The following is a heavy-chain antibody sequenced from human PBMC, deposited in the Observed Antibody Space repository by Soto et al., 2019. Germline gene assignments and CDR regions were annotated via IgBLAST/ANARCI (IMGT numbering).Heavy chain of an antibody. Sequence: QVQLVQSGAEVKKTGSSVKVSCKASGGSFSRYTISWVRQAPGQGLEWMGRIVPMVGRTIYAQKFQGRVAISADKSTTTAYMDLSNLASEATAMYYCALDSGSDVFDIWGQGTLVTVSS. CDR2: IVPMVGRT. D-gene: IGHD3-10*01. CDR3: ALDSGSDVFDI. CDR1: GGSFSRYT. J-gene: IGHJ3*02. V-gene: IGHV1-69*02.